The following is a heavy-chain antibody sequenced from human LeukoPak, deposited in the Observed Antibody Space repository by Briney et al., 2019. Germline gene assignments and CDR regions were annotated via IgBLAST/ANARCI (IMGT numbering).Heavy chain of an antibody. Sequence: SETLSLTCTVSGGSISTYYWSWIRQPPGKGLEWIGYSGSTSYNPSLKSRVTISVDTSKNQFSLRLSSVTAADTAVYYCATYSSSQNWFDPWGQGTLSPSPQ. J-gene: IGHJ5*02. CDR1: GGSISTYY. D-gene: IGHD6-13*01. CDR2: SGST. CDR3: ATYSSSQNWFDP. V-gene: IGHV4-59*12.